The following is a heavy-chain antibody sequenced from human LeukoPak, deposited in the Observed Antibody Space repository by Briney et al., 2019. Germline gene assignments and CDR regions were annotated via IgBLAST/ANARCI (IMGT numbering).Heavy chain of an antibody. CDR2: IYYSGST. D-gene: IGHD2-15*01. V-gene: IGHV4-39*07. CDR1: GGSISSSSYY. CDR3: ARVGYYFDY. Sequence: SETLSLTCTVSGGSISSSSYYWGWIRQPPGKGLEWIGSIYYSGSTYYNPSLKSRVTISVDTPKNQFSLKLSSVTAADTAVYYCARVGYYFDYWGQGTLVTVSS. J-gene: IGHJ4*02.